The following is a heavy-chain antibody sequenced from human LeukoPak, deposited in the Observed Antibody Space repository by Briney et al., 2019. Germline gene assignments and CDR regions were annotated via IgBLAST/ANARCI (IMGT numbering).Heavy chain of an antibody. Sequence: ASVKVSCKASGYTFGSYALYWVRRAPGQTLECMGWISPGNGNTEYSQKLQDRVTITRDTSANTAYMELSSLRSEDTAVYYCARCDYYGSGTYYNVGHLYNMDVWGKGTTVTVSS. CDR2: ISPGNGNT. J-gene: IGHJ6*04. CDR3: ARCDYYGSGTYYNVGHLYNMDV. D-gene: IGHD3-10*01. V-gene: IGHV1-3*01. CDR1: GYTFGSYA.